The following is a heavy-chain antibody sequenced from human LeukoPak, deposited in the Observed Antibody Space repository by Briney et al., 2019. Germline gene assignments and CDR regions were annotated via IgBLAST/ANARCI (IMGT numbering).Heavy chain of an antibody. Sequence: SETLSLTCTVSGGSISSSSYYWGWLRQPPGKGLEWIGSIYHSGSTYYNPSLKSRVTISVDTSKNQFSLKLSSVTAADTAVYYCARHLDVLRFLEWLLTDAFDIWRQGTMVTVSS. CDR1: GGSISSSSYY. J-gene: IGHJ3*02. D-gene: IGHD3-3*01. V-gene: IGHV4-39*01. CDR2: IYHSGST. CDR3: ARHLDVLRFLEWLLTDAFDI.